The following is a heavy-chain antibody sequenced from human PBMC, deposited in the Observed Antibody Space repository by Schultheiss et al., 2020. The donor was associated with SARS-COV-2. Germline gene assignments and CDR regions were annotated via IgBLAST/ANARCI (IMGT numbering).Heavy chain of an antibody. V-gene: IGHV3-30*03. J-gene: IGHJ4*02. CDR3: ARDGSMVRGVMGYFDY. CDR1: GFTFSSYA. CDR2: ISYDGSNK. Sequence: GGSLRLSCAASGFTFSSYAMSWVRQAPGKGLEWVAVISYDGSNKYYADSVKGRFTISRDNSKNTLYLQMNSLRAEDTAVYYCARDGSMVRGVMGYFDYWGQGTLVTVSS. D-gene: IGHD3-10*01.